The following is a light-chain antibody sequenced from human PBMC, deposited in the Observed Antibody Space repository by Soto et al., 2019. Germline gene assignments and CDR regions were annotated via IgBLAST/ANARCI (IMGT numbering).Light chain of an antibody. CDR2: HAS. CDR1: QSISSW. V-gene: IGKV1-5*01. Sequence: DIQMTQAPSTLSASVGDRVTITCRASQSISSWLAWYQQKAGKAPKLLIYHASSLESGVPSRFSGSGSGTEFTLTISNLQPDDFATYYCQQYNSFSWTFGQGTKVDIK. J-gene: IGKJ1*01. CDR3: QQYNSFSWT.